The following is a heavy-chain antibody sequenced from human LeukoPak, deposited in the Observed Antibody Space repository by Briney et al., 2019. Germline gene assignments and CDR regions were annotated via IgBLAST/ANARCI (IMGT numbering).Heavy chain of an antibody. Sequence: SETLSLTCTVSGGSISSGDYYWSWIRQSPGKGLEWIGYIYYSGSTNYNPSLKSRVTISVDTSKNQFSLKLSSVTAADTAVYYCARHVWLQPFDYWGQGTLVTASS. CDR1: GGSISSGDYY. CDR3: ARHVWLQPFDY. D-gene: IGHD3-9*01. CDR2: IYYSGST. J-gene: IGHJ4*02. V-gene: IGHV4-61*08.